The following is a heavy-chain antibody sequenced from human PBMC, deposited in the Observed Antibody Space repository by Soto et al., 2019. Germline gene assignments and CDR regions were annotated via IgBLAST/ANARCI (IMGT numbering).Heavy chain of an antibody. V-gene: IGHV1-46*01. D-gene: IGHD1-26*01. CDR3: ARDAAVGLFDY. J-gene: IGHJ4*02. CDR1: GYTFSTYY. CDR2: INPSGGST. Sequence: ASVKVSFKASGYTFSTYYMHWVRQAPGQGYEWMGIINPSGGSTTYAQKFQGRVTMTTDTSTSTAYMELRSLRSDDTAVYYCARDAAVGLFDYWGQGTLVTV.